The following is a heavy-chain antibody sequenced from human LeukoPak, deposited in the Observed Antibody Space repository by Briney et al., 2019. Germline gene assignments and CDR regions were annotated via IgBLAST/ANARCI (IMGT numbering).Heavy chain of an antibody. D-gene: IGHD1-1*01. J-gene: IGHJ4*02. V-gene: IGHV3-30*03. CDR2: MSFDGSNT. CDR3: ASDAGTWGYGYNFQC. Sequence: GGSLRLSCAASGFTFSSYGMHWVRQAPGKGLEWVAVMSFDGSNTHYADSVKGRFTVSRHNSKNTLYLQMTSLRADDTAVYYCASDAGTWGYGYNFQCWGQGTLVTVSS. CDR1: GFTFSSYG.